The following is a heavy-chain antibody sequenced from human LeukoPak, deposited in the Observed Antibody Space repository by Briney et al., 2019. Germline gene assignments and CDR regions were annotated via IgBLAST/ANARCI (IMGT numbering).Heavy chain of an antibody. D-gene: IGHD3-16*02. CDR2: INPSGGST. Sequence: RASVKVSCKASGYTFTSYYMHWVRQAPGQGLEWMGIINPSGGSTSYAQKFQGRVTMTRDTSTSTVYMELSSLRSEDTAVYYCARIGLRGVIISRPLDYWGQGTLVTVSS. J-gene: IGHJ4*02. CDR1: GYTFTSYY. CDR3: ARIGLRGVIISRPLDY. V-gene: IGHV1-46*01.